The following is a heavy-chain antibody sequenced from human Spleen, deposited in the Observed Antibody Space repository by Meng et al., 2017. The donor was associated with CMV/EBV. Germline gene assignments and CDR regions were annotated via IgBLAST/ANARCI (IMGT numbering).Heavy chain of an antibody. V-gene: IGHV1-69*05. CDR3: ARGAAANTGGQLVY. CDR2: IIPIFGTT. J-gene: IGHJ4*02. D-gene: IGHD6-13*01. CDR1: GGTFSSYA. Sequence: SVKVSCKASGGTFSSYAISWVRQAPGQGLEWMGGIIPIFGTTHYAQKLQGRVTMTTDTSTSTAYMELSSLRSEDTAVYYCARGAAANTGGQLVYWGQGTLVTVSS.